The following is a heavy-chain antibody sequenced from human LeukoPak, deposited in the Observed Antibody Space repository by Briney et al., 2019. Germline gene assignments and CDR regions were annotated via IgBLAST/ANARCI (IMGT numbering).Heavy chain of an antibody. D-gene: IGHD6-25*01. CDR3: ARDSGDY. J-gene: IGHJ4*02. CDR1: GFTFSNYW. V-gene: IGHV3-7*01. Sequence: GGSLRLSCAASGFTFSNYWMNWIRQAPGKGLEWVANIKEDGSEEYYVDSVKGRFTISRDNAKNSLYLQMNSLRAEDTAVYYCARDSGDYWGQGTLVTVSS. CDR2: IKEDGSEE.